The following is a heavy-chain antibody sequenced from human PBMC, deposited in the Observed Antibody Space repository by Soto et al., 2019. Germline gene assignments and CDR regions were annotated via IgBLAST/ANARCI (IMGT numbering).Heavy chain of an antibody. CDR1: GYTFSRHG. CDR2: SGNT. D-gene: IGHD3-3*01. Sequence: QVQLVQSGAEVKKPGASVTVSCKASGYTFSRHGISWVRQAPGQGLEWMAWSGNTNYAQKFQGRLTLNTNPSTRTDYMELRSLRSDDTAVYYCARGADDFSSGYYYEYWGQGTLVTVSS. CDR3: ARGADDFSSGYYYEY. J-gene: IGHJ4*02. V-gene: IGHV1-18*04.